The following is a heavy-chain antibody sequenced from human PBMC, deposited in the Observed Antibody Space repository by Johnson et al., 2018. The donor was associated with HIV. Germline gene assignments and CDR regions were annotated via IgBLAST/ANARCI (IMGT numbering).Heavy chain of an antibody. CDR2: IYSGGST. J-gene: IGHJ3*02. V-gene: IGHV3-66*02. CDR1: GFTASSNY. D-gene: IGHD3-9*01. CDR3: ASYDILTGYYAFDI. Sequence: VQLVESGGGLVQPGGSLRLSCAASGFTASSNYMSWVRQAPGKGLEWVSVIYSGGSTYYADSVKGRFTISRDNSKNTLYLQMNSLRAEDTAVYYCASYDILTGYYAFDIWGQGTMVTVSS.